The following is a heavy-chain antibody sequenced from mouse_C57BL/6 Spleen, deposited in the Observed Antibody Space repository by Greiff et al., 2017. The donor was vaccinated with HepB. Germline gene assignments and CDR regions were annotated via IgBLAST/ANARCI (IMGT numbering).Heavy chain of an antibody. CDR1: GYSFTDYN. Sequence: EVQLVESGPELVKPGASVKISCKASGYSFTDYNMNWVKQSNGKSLEWIGVINPNYGTTSYNQKFKGKATLTVDQSSSTAYMQLNSLTSEDSAVYYCAREENYGSPSYFDVWGTGTTVTVSS. V-gene: IGHV1-39*01. CDR2: INPNYGTT. D-gene: IGHD1-1*01. J-gene: IGHJ1*03. CDR3: AREENYGSPSYFDV.